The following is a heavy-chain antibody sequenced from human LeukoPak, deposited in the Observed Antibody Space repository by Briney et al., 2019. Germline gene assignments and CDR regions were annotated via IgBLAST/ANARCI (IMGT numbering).Heavy chain of an antibody. J-gene: IGHJ4*02. V-gene: IGHV1-2*02. CDR1: GYTFTGYY. CDR2: INPNGGGT. CDR3: ARGGARESVFGVANIDY. Sequence: ASVKVSCKASGYTFTGYYMHWVRQAPGQGLEWMGWINPNGGGTNYAQKFQGRVTMTRDTSISTAYMELSRLRSDDTAVYYCARGGARESVFGVANIDYWGQGTLVTVSS. D-gene: IGHD3-3*01.